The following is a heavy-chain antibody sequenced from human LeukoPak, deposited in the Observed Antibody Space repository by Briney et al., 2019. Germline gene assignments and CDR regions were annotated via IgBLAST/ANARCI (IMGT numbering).Heavy chain of an antibody. V-gene: IGHV3-30*02. CDR2: IRYDGSNK. D-gene: IGHD3-22*01. Sequence: PGGSLRLSCAASGFTFSSYWMSWVRQAPGKGLEWVAFIRYDGSNKYYADSVKGRFTISRDNSKNTLYLQMNSLRAEDTAVYYCAKEKGTYYYDSSGYYFHWGLGTLVTVSS. CDR3: AKEKGTYYYDSSGYYFH. J-gene: IGHJ4*02. CDR1: GFTFSSYW.